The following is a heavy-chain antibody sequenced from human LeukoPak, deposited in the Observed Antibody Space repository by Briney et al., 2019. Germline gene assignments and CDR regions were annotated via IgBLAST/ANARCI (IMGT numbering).Heavy chain of an antibody. J-gene: IGHJ5*02. D-gene: IGHD2-15*01. CDR1: GYTFTSYD. CDR2: INPNSGGT. V-gene: IGHV1-2*02. CDR3: ARGYCSGGSCYDWFDP. Sequence: ASVKVSCKASGYTFTSYDINWVRQAPGQGLEWMGWINPNSGGTNYAQKFQGRVTMTRDTSISTAYMELSSLTSDDTAMYYCARGYCSGGSCYDWFDPWGQGTLVTVSS.